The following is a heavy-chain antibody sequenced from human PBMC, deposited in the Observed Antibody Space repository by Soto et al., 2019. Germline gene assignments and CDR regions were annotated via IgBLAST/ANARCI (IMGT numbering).Heavy chain of an antibody. D-gene: IGHD6-19*01. CDR3: VRIGAGGWDIPFDY. CDR1: GLTFTSSS. Sequence: QVQLVQSGGGVVQAGNSLRLSCTASGLTFTSSSFHWVRQAPGKGLEWVAVISENGDRQYSTESVRGRFLISRDSSKNTVYLQMNSLRAEDTGRYYCVRIGAGGWDIPFDYWGQGTLVTVSS. V-gene: IGHV3-30-3*01. J-gene: IGHJ4*02. CDR2: ISENGDRQ.